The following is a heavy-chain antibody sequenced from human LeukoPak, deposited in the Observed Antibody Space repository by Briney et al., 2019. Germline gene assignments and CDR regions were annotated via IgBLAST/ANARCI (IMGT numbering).Heavy chain of an antibody. CDR1: GGSISSSSYY. D-gene: IGHD6-19*01. V-gene: IGHV4-39*01. CDR2: IYYSGST. J-gene: IGHJ5*02. CDR3: ARGGVYHLPDREAVAESTNWFDP. Sequence: PSETLSLTCTVSGGSISSSSYYWGWIRQPPGKGLEWIGSIYYSGSTYYNPSLKSRVTISVDTSKNQFSLKLSSVTAADTAVYYCARGGVYHLPDREAVAESTNWFDPWGQGTLVTVSS.